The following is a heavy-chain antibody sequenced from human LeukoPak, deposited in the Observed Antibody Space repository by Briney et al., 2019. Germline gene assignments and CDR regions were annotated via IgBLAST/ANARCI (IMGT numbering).Heavy chain of an antibody. CDR2: IIPILGVA. CDR1: GGTFSSYA. V-gene: IGHV1-69*04. J-gene: IGHJ6*02. CDR3: ARAYDSSGYSMGYYYYGMDV. Sequence: SVKVSCKASGGTFSSYAISWVRQAPGQGLEWMGRIIPILGVANYAQKFQGRVTITADKSTSTAYMELSSLRSEDTAVYYCARAYDSSGYSMGYYYYGMDVWGQGTTVTVSS. D-gene: IGHD3-22*01.